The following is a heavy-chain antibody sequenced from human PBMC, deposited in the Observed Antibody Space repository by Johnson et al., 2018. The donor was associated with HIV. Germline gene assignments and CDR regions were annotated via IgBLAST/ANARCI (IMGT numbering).Heavy chain of an antibody. CDR2: ISYDGSNK. J-gene: IGHJ3*02. V-gene: IGHV3-30*03. Sequence: QVQLVESGGGVVQPGRSLRLSCAVSGFTFSSYVMHWVRQAPGKGLEWVAVISYDGSNKYYADSVKGRFTISRDNSKNTLYLQMNSLRAEDTAVYYCARGSQWLRWWVGAFDIWGQGTMVTVSS. D-gene: IGHD5-12*01. CDR3: ARGSQWLRWWVGAFDI. CDR1: GFTFSSYV.